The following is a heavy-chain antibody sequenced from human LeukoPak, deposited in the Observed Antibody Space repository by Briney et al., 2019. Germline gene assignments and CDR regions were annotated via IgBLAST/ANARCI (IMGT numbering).Heavy chain of an antibody. CDR3: AKSSSNYFYYMDV. J-gene: IGHJ6*03. Sequence: PGGSLRLSCTASGFTFSTYAMTWARQAPGKGLEWVSAITGTGGSTDYADSVKGRFTISRDNSKNTLYLEMNSLRAEDTAVYYCAKSSSNYFYYMDVWGKGTTVTVSS. D-gene: IGHD6-6*01. CDR1: GFTFSTYA. CDR2: ITGTGGST. V-gene: IGHV3-23*01.